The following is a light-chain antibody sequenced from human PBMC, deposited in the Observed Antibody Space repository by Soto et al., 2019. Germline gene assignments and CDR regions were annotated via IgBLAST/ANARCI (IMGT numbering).Light chain of an antibody. J-gene: IGLJ1*01. CDR3: CPYPGSSYV. V-gene: IGLV2-23*02. CDR1: SSDVGSYNL. Sequence: GYTWEAAITSHNATSSDVGSYNLVSWYQQHAGKAPKLMIYEVSKRPSGVSNRFSGSKSGNTASLTISGLHNEDAADYFCCPYPGSSYVFGPRTKVTLL. CDR2: EVS.